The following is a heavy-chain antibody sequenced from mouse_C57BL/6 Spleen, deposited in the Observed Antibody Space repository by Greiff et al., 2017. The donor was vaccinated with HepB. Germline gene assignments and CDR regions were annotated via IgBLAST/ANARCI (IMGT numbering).Heavy chain of an antibody. Sequence: DVQLVESGGDLVKPGGSLKLSCAASGFTFSSYGTSWVRQTPDKRLEWVATISSGGSYTYYPDSVKGRFTISRDNAKNTLYLQMSSLKSEDTAMYYCARDYYGSSYYFDYWGQGTTLTVSS. CDR2: ISSGGSYT. D-gene: IGHD1-1*01. V-gene: IGHV5-6*01. J-gene: IGHJ2*01. CDR1: GFTFSSYG. CDR3: ARDYYGSSYYFDY.